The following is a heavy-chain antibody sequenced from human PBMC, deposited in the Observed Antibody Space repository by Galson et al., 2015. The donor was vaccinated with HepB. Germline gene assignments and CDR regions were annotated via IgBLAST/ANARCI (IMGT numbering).Heavy chain of an antibody. D-gene: IGHD5-18*01. CDR2: ISYSGDTI. CDR3: ARGGRGYSYGYPKGEDY. Sequence: SLRLSCAASGFTFSSYEMNWVRQAPGKGLEWVSYISYSGDTIFYADSVKGRFTISRDNAKNSLYLQMNSLRVEDTAVYYCARGGRGYSYGYPKGEDYWGQGTLVTVSS. V-gene: IGHV3-48*03. CDR1: GFTFSSYE. J-gene: IGHJ4*02.